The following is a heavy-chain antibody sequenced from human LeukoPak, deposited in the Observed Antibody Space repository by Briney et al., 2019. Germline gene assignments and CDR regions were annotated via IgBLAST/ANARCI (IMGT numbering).Heavy chain of an antibody. CDR3: ARERRYCSGDNCYSGHDY. Sequence: GGSLRLSCAVSGFTVSSNYMSWVRQAPGKGLEWVSLIHSGGNTDYADSLKARVTISRDSSKNMVNLQINSLRPEDTAVYYCARERRYCSGDNCYSGHDYWGQGTLVIVSP. CDR1: GFTVSSNY. D-gene: IGHD2-15*01. J-gene: IGHJ4*02. CDR2: IHSGGNT. V-gene: IGHV3-53*01.